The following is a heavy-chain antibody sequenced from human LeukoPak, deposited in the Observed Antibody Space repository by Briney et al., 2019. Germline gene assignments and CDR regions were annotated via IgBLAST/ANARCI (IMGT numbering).Heavy chain of an antibody. CDR3: ARNDYGGHDAFDI. V-gene: IGHV1-8*02. Sequence: ASVKVSCKASGYTFTSYGINWVRQAAGHGLEWVGWMNPNSGNTGYTPKSQGRVTMTRSTSINTAYMELSSLRSEDTAIYYCARNDYGGHDAFDIWGQGTMVIVSS. CDR2: MNPNSGNT. CDR1: GYTFTSYG. J-gene: IGHJ3*02. D-gene: IGHD4-17*01.